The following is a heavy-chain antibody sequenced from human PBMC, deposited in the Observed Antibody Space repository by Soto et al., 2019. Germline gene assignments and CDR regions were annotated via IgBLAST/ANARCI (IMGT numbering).Heavy chain of an antibody. J-gene: IGHJ6*02. CDR1: GFTFTSSA. Sequence: GASVKVSCKASGFTFTSSAVQWVRQARGQRLEWIGWIVVGSGNTIYAQKFQERVTITRDMSTSTAYMELSSLRSEDTAVYYCAAVGDDKADRGLYHGMDVWGQGTTVTVSS. CDR2: IVVGSGNT. D-gene: IGHD6-6*01. CDR3: AAVGDDKADRGLYHGMDV. V-gene: IGHV1-58*01.